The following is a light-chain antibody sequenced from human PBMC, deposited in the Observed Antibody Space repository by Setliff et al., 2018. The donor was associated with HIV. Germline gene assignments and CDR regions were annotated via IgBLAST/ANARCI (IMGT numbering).Light chain of an antibody. J-gene: IGLJ1*01. CDR3: TSYTSGFTYV. Sequence: QSMLTQPASVSGSPGQSITISCTGTSSDVGGYNYVSWYQQHPGKAPKLMIFDVSRRPSGVSNRFSGSKSGNTASLTISGLQAEDEADYYCTSYTSGFTYVFGSGTKVTVL. CDR1: SSDVGGYNY. V-gene: IGLV2-14*01. CDR2: DVS.